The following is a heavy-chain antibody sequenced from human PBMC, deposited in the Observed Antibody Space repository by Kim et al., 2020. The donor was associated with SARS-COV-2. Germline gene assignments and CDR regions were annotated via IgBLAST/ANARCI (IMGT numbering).Heavy chain of an antibody. CDR2: ISGSGGST. J-gene: IGHJ6*02. Sequence: GGSLRLSCAASGFTFISYAMSWVRQAPGKGLEWVSAISGSGGSTYYADSVKGRFTISRDNSKNTLYLQMNSLRAEDTAVYYCAKDKGLTMMGMDVWGQGTTVTVSS. CDR3: AKDKGLTMMGMDV. D-gene: IGHD3-22*01. CDR1: GFTFISYA. V-gene: IGHV3-23*01.